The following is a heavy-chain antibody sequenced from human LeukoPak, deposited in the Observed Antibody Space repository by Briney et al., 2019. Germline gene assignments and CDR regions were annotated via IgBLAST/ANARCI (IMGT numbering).Heavy chain of an antibody. J-gene: IGHJ5*02. Sequence: GASVKVSCKASGYTFTGYYMHWVRQAPEQGLEWMGWINPNSGGTNYAQKFQGRVTMTRDTSISTAYMELSRLRSDDTAVYYCARDFDYSNYVFWFDPWGQGTLVTVSS. D-gene: IGHD4-11*01. V-gene: IGHV1-2*02. CDR1: GYTFTGYY. CDR2: INPNSGGT. CDR3: ARDFDYSNYVFWFDP.